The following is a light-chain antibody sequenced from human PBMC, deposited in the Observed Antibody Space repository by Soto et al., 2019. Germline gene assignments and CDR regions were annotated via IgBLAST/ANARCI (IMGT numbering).Light chain of an antibody. CDR1: SSDVGTYNY. CDR3: SSYSSKSTPLL. V-gene: IGLV2-14*01. Sequence: QSALTQPASVSGSPGQSITISCTGTSSDVGTYNYVSWYQQHPGKAPKLMIYEVSDRPSGVSNRFSGSKSGNTASLTISGPQAEDEADYYCSSYSSKSTPLLFGTGTKVTVL. CDR2: EVS. J-gene: IGLJ1*01.